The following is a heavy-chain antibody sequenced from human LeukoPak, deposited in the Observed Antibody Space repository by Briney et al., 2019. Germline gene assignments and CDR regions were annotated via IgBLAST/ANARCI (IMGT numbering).Heavy chain of an antibody. CDR2: IYYSGST. J-gene: IGHJ2*01. CDR1: GGSISSGGYY. Sequence: RPSETLSLTCTVSGGSISSGGYYWSRIRQHPGKGLEWIGYIYYSGSTYYNPALKSRVTISVDASKNQFSLKLSSVTAADTAVYYCARDMAVAGPGYFDLGGRGTLVTVSS. D-gene: IGHD6-19*01. V-gene: IGHV4-31*03. CDR3: ARDMAVAGPGYFDL.